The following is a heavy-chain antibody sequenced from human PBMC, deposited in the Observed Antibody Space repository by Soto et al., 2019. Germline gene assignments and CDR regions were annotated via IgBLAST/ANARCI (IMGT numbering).Heavy chain of an antibody. CDR1: GFTCSNYA. CDR2: ISGSGGTT. J-gene: IGHJ4*02. D-gene: IGHD6-25*01. Sequence: EVQLLESGGGMVQPGRSLRLSCAASGFTCSNYAMSWVRQAPGQGLDWVSAISGSGGTTYYADSVKGRFTISRDNSKNTLFLQMHSLRAEDAAVYYCAKFFVETGSNSGWPWSFHYWGQGTRVTVSA. CDR3: AKFFVETGSNSGWPWSFHY. V-gene: IGHV3-23*01.